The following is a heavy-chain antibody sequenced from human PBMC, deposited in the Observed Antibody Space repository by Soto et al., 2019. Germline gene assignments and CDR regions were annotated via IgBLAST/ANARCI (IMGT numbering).Heavy chain of an antibody. CDR2: RSYSGST. V-gene: IGHV4-31*03. D-gene: IGHD2-21*02. Sequence: SETLSLTCTVSGGSISSGDYYWSWVRQHPGKGLEWIGYRSYSGSTYYNPSLKSRVTIVVDTSRNQFSLRPSSVTAADTAVYYCAREGGLAYCGGDCLYNWFDPWGQGTLVTVSS. CDR1: GGSISSGDYY. CDR3: AREGGLAYCGGDCLYNWFDP. J-gene: IGHJ5*02.